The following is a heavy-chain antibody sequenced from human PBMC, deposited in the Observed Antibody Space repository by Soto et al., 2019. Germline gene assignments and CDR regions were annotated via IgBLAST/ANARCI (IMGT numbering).Heavy chain of an antibody. CDR3: AIHPVYDCPASYVYALSGLDV. Sequence: QVQLVQSGAEVKKPGASVKVSCTASGYTFIDYYMHWVRQAPGQGLEWMGWINPSSGGSHYAQKFQVRVAMTRDPSISIVYIELSTLKSDDTALYYCAIHPVYDCPASYVYALSGLDVWGQGTRVTGSS. V-gene: IGHV1-2*02. J-gene: IGHJ6*02. D-gene: IGHD3-16*01. CDR1: GYTFIDYY. CDR2: INPSSGGS.